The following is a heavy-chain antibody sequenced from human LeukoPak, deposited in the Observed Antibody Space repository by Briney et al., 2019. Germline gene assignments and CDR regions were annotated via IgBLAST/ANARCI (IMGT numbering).Heavy chain of an antibody. CDR3: AKGLTYSSSWYSNY. J-gene: IGHJ4*02. CDR1: GFSFTNYA. CDR2: ISGSGGGT. D-gene: IGHD6-13*01. V-gene: IGHV3-23*01. Sequence: PGGSLRLSCAASGFSFTNYAMNWVRQAPGKGLEWVSAISGSGGGTYYSDSVKGRFTISRDNSKNTLYLQMNSLRAEDTAVYYCAKGLTYSSSWYSNYWGQGTLVTVSS.